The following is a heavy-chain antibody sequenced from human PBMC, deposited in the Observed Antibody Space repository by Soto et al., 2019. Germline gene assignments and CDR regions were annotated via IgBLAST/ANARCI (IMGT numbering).Heavy chain of an antibody. J-gene: IGHJ4*01. D-gene: IGHD4-4*01. V-gene: IGHV3-23*01. CDR2: ISDSGGTT. Sequence: GGSLRLSCAASGFTFSSFGMNWVRRAPGKGLEWVSVISDSGGTTFYADSVKGRFTISRDNSKNTLYLQVNSLSAEDTAVYYCAKAARVTTLYNFDLWGHGTLVTVSS. CDR3: AKAARVTTLYNFDL. CDR1: GFTFSSFG.